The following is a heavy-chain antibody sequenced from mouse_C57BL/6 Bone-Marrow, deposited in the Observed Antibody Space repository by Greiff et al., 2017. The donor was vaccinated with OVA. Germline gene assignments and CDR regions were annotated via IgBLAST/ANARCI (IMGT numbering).Heavy chain of an antibody. CDR2: ISSGSSTI. CDR3: ARRGVNYYGSIHWYSDV. J-gene: IGHJ1*03. Sequence: EVKLVESGGGLVKPGGSLKLSCAASGFTFSDYGMHWVRQAPEKGLEWVAYISSGSSTIYYADTVKGRFTISRDNAKNTLFLQMTSLRSEDTAMDYCARRGVNYYGSIHWYSDVWGTGTTVTVSS. CDR1: GFTFSDYG. V-gene: IGHV5-17*01. D-gene: IGHD1-1*01.